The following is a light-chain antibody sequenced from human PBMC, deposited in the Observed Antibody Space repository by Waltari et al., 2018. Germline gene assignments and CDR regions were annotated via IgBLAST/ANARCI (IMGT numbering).Light chain of an antibody. CDR2: AAS. V-gene: IGKV1-39*01. J-gene: IGKJ1*01. Sequence: DIQLTQSPSSLSASVGDRVTSTCRASQSISSYLNWYQQKPGKAPKLLIYAASSLQSGVPSRFSGSGSGTDVTLTISSLQPEDFATYYCQQSYSTPRTFGQGTKVEIK. CDR1: QSISSY. CDR3: QQSYSTPRT.